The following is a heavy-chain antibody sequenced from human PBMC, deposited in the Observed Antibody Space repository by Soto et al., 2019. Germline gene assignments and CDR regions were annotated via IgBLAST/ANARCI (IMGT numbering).Heavy chain of an antibody. D-gene: IGHD2-15*01. J-gene: IGHJ5*02. CDR1: GASIRRRGYY. CDR2: VYYSGIT. V-gene: IGHV4-31*03. Sequence: QVLLQESGPRLVKPSQTLSLTCTVSGASIRRRGYYWSWIRHHPGEGLEWIGFVYYSGITDYNPSLKSRVSISADTSKNEFSLRLYSVTAADTAVYYCASSGGPEGDWFDPWGPGTLVTVSS. CDR3: ASSGGPEGDWFDP.